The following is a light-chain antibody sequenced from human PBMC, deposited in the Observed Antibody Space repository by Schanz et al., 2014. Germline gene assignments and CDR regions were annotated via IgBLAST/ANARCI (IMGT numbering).Light chain of an antibody. V-gene: IGKV3-15*01. Sequence: EIVLTQSPGTLSLSPGEGATLSCRASQSVSSYLAWYQQKPGQAPRLLVYGASTRATGIPARFSGSGSGTEFTLTISSLQSEDFAVYYCQQYNGGTFGQGTKVEIK. CDR1: QSVSSY. CDR2: GAS. CDR3: QQYNGGT. J-gene: IGKJ1*01.